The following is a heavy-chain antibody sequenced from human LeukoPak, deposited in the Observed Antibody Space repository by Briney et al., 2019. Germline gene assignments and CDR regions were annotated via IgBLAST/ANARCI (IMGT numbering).Heavy chain of an antibody. CDR3: ARRYSSSWYGY. Sequence: ASVKVSCKTSGGTFNSYAISWVRQAPGQGLEWMGWISAYNGNTNYAQKLQGRVTMTTDTSTSTAYMELRSLRSDDTAVYYCARRYSSSWYGYWGQGTLVTVSS. CDR1: GGTFNSYA. D-gene: IGHD6-13*01. CDR2: ISAYNGNT. J-gene: IGHJ4*02. V-gene: IGHV1-18*01.